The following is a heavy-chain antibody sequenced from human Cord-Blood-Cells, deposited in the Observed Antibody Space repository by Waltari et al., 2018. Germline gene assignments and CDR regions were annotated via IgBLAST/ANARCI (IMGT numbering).Heavy chain of an antibody. Sequence: QVQLVESGGGVVQPGRSLRLSCAASGFTFSSYGMHWVRQAPGKGLEWVAVISYDGSNKYYADSVKGRFTISRDNSKNTLYLQMNSLRAEDTAVYYCAKGTSSSIEPDAFDIWGQGTMVTVSS. CDR1: GFTFSSYG. D-gene: IGHD2-2*01. CDR3: AKGTSSSIEPDAFDI. CDR2: ISYDGSNK. V-gene: IGHV3-30*18. J-gene: IGHJ3*02.